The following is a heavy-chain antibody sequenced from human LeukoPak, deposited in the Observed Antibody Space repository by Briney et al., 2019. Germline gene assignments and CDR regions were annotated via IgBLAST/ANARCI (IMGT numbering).Heavy chain of an antibody. V-gene: IGHV3-30-3*01. CDR2: LSSDGTNK. CDR1: GFTFSSYA. D-gene: IGHD5-18*01. J-gene: IGHJ3*01. CDR3: ARDQIRYSNSPEALDL. Sequence: GGSLRLSCAASGFTFSSYAVHWVRQAPGKELGWVAGLSSDGTNKYYADSVQGRFTISRDTSKNTLYLLMNSLRGEDTAVYYCARDQIRYSNSPEALDLWGQGTLVSVSS.